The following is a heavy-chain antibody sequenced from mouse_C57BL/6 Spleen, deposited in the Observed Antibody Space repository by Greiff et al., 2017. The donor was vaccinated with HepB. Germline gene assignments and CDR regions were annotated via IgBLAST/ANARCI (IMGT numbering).Heavy chain of an antibody. CDR2: IDPSDSET. D-gene: IGHD2-1*01. CDR3: AREGRNGNYDY. Sequence: VQLQQPGAELVRPGSSVTLSCKASGYTFTSYWMHWVKQRPIQGLEWIGNIDPSDSETHYNQKFKDKATLTVDKSSSTAYMQLSSLTSEDSAVYYCAREGRNGNYDYWGQGTTLTVSS. V-gene: IGHV1-52*01. CDR1: GYTFTSYW. J-gene: IGHJ2*01.